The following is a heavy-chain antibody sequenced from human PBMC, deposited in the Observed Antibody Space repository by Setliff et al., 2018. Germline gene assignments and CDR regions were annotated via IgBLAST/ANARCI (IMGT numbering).Heavy chain of an antibody. V-gene: IGHV3-33*01. CDR1: GFTFKNYG. CDR2: IWYDGTKK. CDR3: ARDIDTTSHYGMFDY. J-gene: IGHJ4*02. Sequence: ASGFTFKNYGMHWVRQAPGKGLEWVAVIWYDGTKKYYADSVKGRFTVSRDISRNTVFLDMNSLRAEDTAVYHCARDIDTTSHYGMFDYWGQGALVTVSS. D-gene: IGHD3-9*01.